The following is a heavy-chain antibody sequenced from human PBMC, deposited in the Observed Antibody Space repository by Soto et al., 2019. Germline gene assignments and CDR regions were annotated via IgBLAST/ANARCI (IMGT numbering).Heavy chain of an antibody. V-gene: IGHV1-69*13. CDR1: GGTFSSYA. CDR2: IIPIFGTA. Sequence: GASVKVSCKASGGTFSSYAISWARQAHGQGLGWMRGIIPIFGTANYAQKFQGRVTSTADESTSTAYMELSSLRSEDTAVYYCARDLRVAGITTRYYFDYWGQGTLVTVSS. CDR3: ARDLRVAGITTRYYFDY. D-gene: IGHD6-19*01. J-gene: IGHJ4*02.